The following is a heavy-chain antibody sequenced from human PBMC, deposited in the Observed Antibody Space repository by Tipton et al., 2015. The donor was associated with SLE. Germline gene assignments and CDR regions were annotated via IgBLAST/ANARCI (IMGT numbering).Heavy chain of an antibody. J-gene: IGHJ4*02. CDR1: GGSISSYY. CDR2: IYYSGRT. CDR3: AREGGRQQLVGY. V-gene: IGHV4-31*03. D-gene: IGHD6-13*01. Sequence: TLSFTCTVSGGSISSYYWSWIRQHPGKGLEWIGYIYYSGRTYSNPSLTSRVTISVDTSKNQFSLKLSSVTAADTAVYYCAREGGRQQLVGYWGQGTLVTVSS.